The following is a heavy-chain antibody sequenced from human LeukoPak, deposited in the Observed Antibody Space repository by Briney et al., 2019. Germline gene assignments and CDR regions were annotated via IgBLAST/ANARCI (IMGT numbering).Heavy chain of an antibody. CDR1: GGSISSSSYY. CDR3: AREGFGDWMVLPALYYYYYYMDV. J-gene: IGHJ6*03. V-gene: IGHV4-39*07. D-gene: IGHD3-10*01. CDR2: IYYSGST. Sequence: SETLSLTCTVSGGSISSSSYYWGWIRQPPGKGLEWIGSIYYSGSTYYNPSLKSRVTISVDTSKNQFSLKLSSVTAADTAVYYCAREGFGDWMVLPALYYYYYYMDVWGKGTTVTVSS.